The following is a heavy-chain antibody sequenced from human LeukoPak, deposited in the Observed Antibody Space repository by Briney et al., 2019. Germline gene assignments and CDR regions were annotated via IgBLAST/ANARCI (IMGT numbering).Heavy chain of an antibody. CDR3: AKDEYQLLWGFDY. Sequence: GGSLRLSCAASGFTFSSYGMHWVRQAPGKGLEWVAVISYDGSNKYYADTVKGRFTISRDNSKNTLYLQMNSLRAEDTAVYYCAKDEYQLLWGFDYRGQGTLVTVSS. D-gene: IGHD2-2*01. V-gene: IGHV3-30*18. J-gene: IGHJ4*02. CDR1: GFTFSSYG. CDR2: ISYDGSNK.